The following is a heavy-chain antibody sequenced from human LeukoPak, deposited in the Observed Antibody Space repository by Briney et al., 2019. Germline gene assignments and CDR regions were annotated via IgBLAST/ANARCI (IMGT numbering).Heavy chain of an antibody. CDR3: ARGRLPTYSSGWFYFDY. V-gene: IGHV4-39*07. D-gene: IGHD6-19*01. CDR1: GGSISSSSYY. Sequence: SETLSLTCTVSGGSISSSSYYWGWIRQPPGKGLEWIGSISYSGSTYYNPSLKSRVTISVDTSKNQFSLKLSSVTAADTAVYYCARGRLPTYSSGWFYFDYWGQGTLVTVSS. CDR2: ISYSGST. J-gene: IGHJ4*02.